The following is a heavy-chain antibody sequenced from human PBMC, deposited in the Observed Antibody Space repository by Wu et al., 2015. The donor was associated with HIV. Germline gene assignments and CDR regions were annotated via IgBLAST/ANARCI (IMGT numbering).Heavy chain of an antibody. Sequence: QGQLLQSGAEVKKPGASVKVSCQTSGYTSTGHYTHWVRQAPGQRPEWMGWMNPHSGGTTYAPKFQGRVTMTRDTSTSTAYIELSGLTSDDTAVYYCTRDELFRVDDAFDMWGQGTLVTVSS. V-gene: IGHV1-2*02. D-gene: IGHD3-10*01. CDR2: MNPHSGGT. CDR1: GYTSTGHY. J-gene: IGHJ3*02. CDR3: TRDELFRVDDAFDM.